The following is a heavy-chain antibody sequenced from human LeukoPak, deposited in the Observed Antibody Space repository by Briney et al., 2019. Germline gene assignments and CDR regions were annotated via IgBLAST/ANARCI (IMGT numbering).Heavy chain of an antibody. J-gene: IGHJ4*02. V-gene: IGHV3-23*01. D-gene: IGHD3-9*01. CDR2: ITGSGGNK. CDR3: AKWGDFDVLTGYYVPDF. Sequence: GGSLRLSCAASGFTFSNYAMRWVRQAPGKGLEWVSAITGSGGNKYSADSVKGRFTISRDNSKNTLYLQMNSLRDEDTAVYYCAKWGDFDVLTGYYVPDFWGQGTLVTVSS. CDR1: GFTFSNYA.